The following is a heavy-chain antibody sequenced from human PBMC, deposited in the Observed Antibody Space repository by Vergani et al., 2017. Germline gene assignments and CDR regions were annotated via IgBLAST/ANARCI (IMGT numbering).Heavy chain of an antibody. D-gene: IGHD7-27*01. CDR3: TRTGDLGNWFDP. CDR2: IRSKAYGGTT. J-gene: IGHJ5*02. Sequence: EVQLLESGGGLVQPGGSLRLSCAASGFTFSSYAMSWVRQAPGKGLEWVGFIRSKAYGGTTEYAASVKGRFTISRDDSKSIAYLQMNSLKTEDTAVYYCTRTGDLGNWFDPWGQGTLVTVSS. CDR1: GFTFSSYA. V-gene: IGHV3-49*04.